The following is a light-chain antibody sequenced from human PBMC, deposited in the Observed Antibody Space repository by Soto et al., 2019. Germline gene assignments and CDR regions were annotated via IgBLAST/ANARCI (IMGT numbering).Light chain of an antibody. V-gene: IGKV3-20*01. Sequence: EIVLPQSPGTLSLSPGERATLSCRASQSVSSSYLAWYQQKPGQAPRLLIYGASSRATGIPDRFSGSGSGTDFTLTISRLEPEDFAVYYCQQYGSSPLITFGQGTRLAIK. CDR1: QSVSSSY. CDR2: GAS. CDR3: QQYGSSPLIT. J-gene: IGKJ5*01.